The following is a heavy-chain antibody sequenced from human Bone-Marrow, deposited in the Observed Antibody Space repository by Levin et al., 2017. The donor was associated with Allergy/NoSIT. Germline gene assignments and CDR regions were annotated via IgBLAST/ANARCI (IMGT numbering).Heavy chain of an antibody. CDR2: INPPGGST. CDR1: ENTFSNYY. Sequence: PWASVKVSCKASENTFSNYYIHWVRQAPGQGLEWVGIINPPGGSTEYAQNFQGRVTFTRDTSTTTVYMELTSLTSADTAVFYCARDSSMGYFDSWGQGTLVTVSS. D-gene: IGHD6-6*01. CDR3: ARDSSMGYFDS. V-gene: IGHV1-46*01. J-gene: IGHJ4*02.